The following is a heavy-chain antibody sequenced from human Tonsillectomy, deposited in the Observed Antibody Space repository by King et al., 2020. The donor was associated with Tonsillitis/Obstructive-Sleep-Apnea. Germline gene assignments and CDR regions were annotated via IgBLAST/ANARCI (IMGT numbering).Heavy chain of an antibody. CDR2: IYPGDSDT. D-gene: IGHD5-12*01. V-gene: IGHV5-51*03. Sequence: VQLVESGAEVKKPGESLKISCKGSGYSFASYWIAWVRQMPGKGLEWMGIIYPGDSDTRYSPSFQGQVTISADKSISTAYLQWSSLKASDTAMYYCARSGGHSGYDDAFDIWGQGTMVTVSS. CDR1: GYSFASYW. J-gene: IGHJ3*02. CDR3: ARSGGHSGYDDAFDI.